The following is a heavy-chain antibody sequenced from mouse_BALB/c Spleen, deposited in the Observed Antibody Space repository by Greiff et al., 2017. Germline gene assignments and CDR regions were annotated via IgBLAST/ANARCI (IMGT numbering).Heavy chain of an antibody. CDR2: IDPSDSYT. Sequence: QVQLQQPGAELVKPGASVKLSCKASGYTFTSYWMHWVKQRPGQGLEWIGEIDPSDSYTNYNQKFKGMATLTVDKSSSTSYMQLSSLTSEDSAVYYCARAITTVPWFAYWGQGTLVTVSA. D-gene: IGHD1-1*01. CDR3: ARAITTVPWFAY. J-gene: IGHJ3*01. CDR1: GYTFTSYW. V-gene: IGHV1-69*02.